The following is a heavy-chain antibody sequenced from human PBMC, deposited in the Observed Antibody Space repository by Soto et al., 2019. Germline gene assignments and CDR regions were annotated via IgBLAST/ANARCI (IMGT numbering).Heavy chain of an antibody. V-gene: IGHV3-23*01. CDR3: ATRVEYYYDSSGYYPDAFDI. J-gene: IGHJ3*02. Sequence: EVPLLESGGGLVQPGGSLRLSCAASGFTFSSYAMSWVRQAPGKGLEWVSAISGSGGSTYYADSVKGRFTISRDNSKNTLYLQMNSLRAEDTAVYYCATRVEYYYDSSGYYPDAFDIWGQGTMVTVSS. CDR2: ISGSGGST. D-gene: IGHD3-22*01. CDR1: GFTFSSYA.